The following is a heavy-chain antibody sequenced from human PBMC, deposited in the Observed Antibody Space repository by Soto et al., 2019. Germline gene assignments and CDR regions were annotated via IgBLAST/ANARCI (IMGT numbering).Heavy chain of an antibody. V-gene: IGHV3-23*01. D-gene: IGHD6-6*01. CDR3: AKADNQRIAARPWFDP. CDR2: VSGSGGST. J-gene: IGHJ5*02. Sequence: GGSLRLSCAASGFTFSSYAMSWVRQAPGKGLEWVSAVSGSGGSTYYADSVKGRFTISRDNSKNTLYLQMNSLRAEDTAVYYCAKADNQRIAARPWFDPWGQGTLVTVSS. CDR1: GFTFSSYA.